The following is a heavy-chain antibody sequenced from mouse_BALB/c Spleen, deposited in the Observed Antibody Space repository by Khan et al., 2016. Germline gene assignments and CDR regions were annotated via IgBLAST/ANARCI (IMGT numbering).Heavy chain of an antibody. Sequence: EVKLLESGGGLVQPGGSLKLSCAASGFDFSIYWMSWVRQAPGKGLDWIGEVNPDSSAITYAPSLEDKFIISSDNAKNTLYLQMSKVRSEDTALYFCASHDYYALEYWGQGTSVTVSS. CDR2: VNPDSSAI. V-gene: IGHV4-1*02. CDR3: ASHDYYALEY. J-gene: IGHJ4*01. CDR1: GFDFSIYW.